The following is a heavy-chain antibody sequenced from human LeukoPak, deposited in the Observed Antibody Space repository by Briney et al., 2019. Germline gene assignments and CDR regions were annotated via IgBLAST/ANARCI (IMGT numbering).Heavy chain of an antibody. J-gene: IGHJ4*02. CDR2: ISSSTIYI. CDR3: TAGNGKTDFDY. D-gene: IGHD1-1*01. Sequence: GGSLRLSCAASGFTFTSYSMNWVRQAPGKGLEWVSSISSSTIYIYYADSVKGRFTISRDNAKNSLYLQMNSLKTEDTAVYYCTAGNGKTDFDYWGQGTLVTVSS. CDR1: GFTFTSYS. V-gene: IGHV3-21*03.